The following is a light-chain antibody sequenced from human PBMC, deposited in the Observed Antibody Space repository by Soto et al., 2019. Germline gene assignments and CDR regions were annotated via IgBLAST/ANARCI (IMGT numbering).Light chain of an antibody. V-gene: IGKV3-20*01. CDR3: QQYGSSPLT. Sequence: EIVLTQSPGTLSLSLGERATLSCRASQSVSSSYLAWYQQKPGQAPRLLIYAASSLPTGVPDRFSGSGSGTDFTLTISRLQPEDFAVYYCQQYGSSPLTFGRGTKVDIK. J-gene: IGKJ3*01. CDR2: AAS. CDR1: QSVSSSY.